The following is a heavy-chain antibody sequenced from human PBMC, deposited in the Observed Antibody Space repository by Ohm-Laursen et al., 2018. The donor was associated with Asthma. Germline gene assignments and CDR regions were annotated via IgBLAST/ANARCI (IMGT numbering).Heavy chain of an antibody. Sequence: VKVSCKASGGTFSSYAINWVRQAPGQELEWMGEIIPIFATANHAQKFQGRATITADESTSTAYMELSSLTSEDTAVYFCARSDTVHKPTLQHWGQGTLVTVSS. J-gene: IGHJ1*01. CDR3: ARSDTVHKPTLQH. D-gene: IGHD4-11*01. CDR2: IIPIFATA. V-gene: IGHV1-69*13. CDR1: GGTFSSYA.